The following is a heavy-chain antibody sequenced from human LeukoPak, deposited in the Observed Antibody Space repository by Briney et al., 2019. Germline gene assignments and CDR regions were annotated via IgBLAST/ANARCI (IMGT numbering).Heavy chain of an antibody. CDR3: AGVAGYSSSWVYY. J-gene: IGHJ4*02. Sequence: SETLSLTCTVSGGSISSYYWSWIRQPPGKGLEWIGYIYYSGSTNYNPSLKSRVTMSVDTSKNQFSLKLSSVTAADTAVYYCAGVAGYSSSWVYYWGQGTLVTVSS. CDR2: IYYSGST. D-gene: IGHD6-19*01. CDR1: GGSISSYY. V-gene: IGHV4-59*12.